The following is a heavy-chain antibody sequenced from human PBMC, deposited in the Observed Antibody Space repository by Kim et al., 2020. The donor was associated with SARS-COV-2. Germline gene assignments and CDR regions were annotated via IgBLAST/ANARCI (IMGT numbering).Heavy chain of an antibody. CDR3: ARDDSSGYYYDGEVGGMDV. D-gene: IGHD3-22*01. CDR2: IWYDGSNK. CDR1: GFTFSSYG. J-gene: IGHJ6*02. V-gene: IGHV3-33*01. Sequence: GGSLRLSCAASGFTFSSYGMHWVRQAPGKGLEWVAVIWYDGSNKYYADSVKGRFTISRDNSKNTLYLQMNSLRAEDTAVYYCARDDSSGYYYDGEVGGMDVWGQGTTVTVSS.